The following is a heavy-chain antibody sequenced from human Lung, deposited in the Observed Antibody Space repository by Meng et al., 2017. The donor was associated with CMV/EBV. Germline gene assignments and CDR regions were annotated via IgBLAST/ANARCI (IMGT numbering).Heavy chain of an antibody. V-gene: IGHV3-49*04. CDR2: IRSKAYGGTT. CDR3: TRVGTYYYDSSGYYLREEGYFDY. Sequence: GGSXRLXCTASGFXFGDYAMSWVRQAPGKGLEWVGFIRSKAYGGTTEYAASVKGRFTISRDDSKSIAYLQMNSLKTEDTAVYYCTRVGTYYYDSSGYYLREEGYFDYWXQGTLVTVSS. J-gene: IGHJ4*02. D-gene: IGHD3-22*01. CDR1: GFXFGDYA.